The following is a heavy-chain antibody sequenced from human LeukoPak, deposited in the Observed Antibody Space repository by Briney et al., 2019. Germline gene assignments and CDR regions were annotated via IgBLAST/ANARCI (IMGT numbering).Heavy chain of an antibody. CDR2: TNTDGSST. V-gene: IGHV3-74*03. J-gene: IGHJ1*01. Sequence: GGSLRLSCAASGFTFSSYWMHWVRQAPAKGLVWVSGTNTDGSSTMYADSVKGRFTIARDNAKNTLYLQMNSLRAEDTAVYYCYGANAEHWGQGTLVTVSS. D-gene: IGHD2-8*01. CDR1: GFTFSSYW. CDR3: YGANAEH.